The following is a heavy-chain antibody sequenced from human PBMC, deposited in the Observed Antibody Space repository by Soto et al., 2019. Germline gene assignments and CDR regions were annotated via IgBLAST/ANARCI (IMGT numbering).Heavy chain of an antibody. D-gene: IGHD2-2*01. CDR2: ISGSGGST. Sequence: HPGGSLRLSCAASGFTFSSYAMSWVRQAPGKGLEWVSAISGSGGSTYYADSVKGRFTISRDNSKNTLYLQMNSLRAEDTAVYYCAKDRRGGFLYQLLGWDYWGQGTLVTVSS. J-gene: IGHJ4*02. CDR1: GFTFSSYA. V-gene: IGHV3-23*01. CDR3: AKDRRGGFLYQLLGWDY.